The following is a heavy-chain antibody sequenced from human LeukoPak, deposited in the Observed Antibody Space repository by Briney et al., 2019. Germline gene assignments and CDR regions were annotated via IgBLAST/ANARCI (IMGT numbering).Heavy chain of an antibody. Sequence: GGSLRLSCAASGFNFNNFAMSWVRQAPGKGPEWLSAMTGPADTTYYAESVKGWFTISRDYSKSMVYLQMNSLRVEGTAIYYCAKGAEIDHWGQGTLVTVSS. J-gene: IGHJ4*02. CDR1: GFNFNNFA. CDR3: AKGAEIDH. V-gene: IGHV3-23*01. CDR2: MTGPADTT.